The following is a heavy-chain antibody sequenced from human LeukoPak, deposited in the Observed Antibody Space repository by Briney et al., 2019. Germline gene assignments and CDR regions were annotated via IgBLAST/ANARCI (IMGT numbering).Heavy chain of an antibody. CDR1: GFTFSSYE. V-gene: IGHV3-48*03. Sequence: GGSLRLSCAASGFTFSSYEMNWVRQAPGKGLEWVSYISSSGSTIYYADSVKGRFTISRDNAKNSLYLQMNSLRAEDTAVYYCARELREHGVFDIWGQGTMVTVSS. CDR2: ISSSGSTI. D-gene: IGHD1-26*01. CDR3: ARELREHGVFDI. J-gene: IGHJ3*02.